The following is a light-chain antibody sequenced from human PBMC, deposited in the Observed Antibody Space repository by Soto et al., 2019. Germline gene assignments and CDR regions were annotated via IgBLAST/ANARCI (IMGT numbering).Light chain of an antibody. J-gene: IGKJ3*01. Sequence: DIQMTQSPSSLSESVGDRVTITCRASQNISDYLNWYQQKPGKAPKLLISAASSLQSGVPSRFSGSGSGTDFTLTISSLQPEDFATYYCQQSYTTPFTFGPGTKVDIK. CDR1: QNISDY. V-gene: IGKV1-39*01. CDR2: AAS. CDR3: QQSYTTPFT.